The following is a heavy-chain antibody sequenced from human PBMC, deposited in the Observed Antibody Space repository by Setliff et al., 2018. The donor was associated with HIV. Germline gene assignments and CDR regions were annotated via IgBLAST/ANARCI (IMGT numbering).Heavy chain of an antibody. V-gene: IGHV4-61*09. CDR3: ARGARLLAGYSDRWDYYYMAV. CDR2: IYTSGST. D-gene: IGHD6-13*01. CDR1: GGSISSGSYY. Sequence: SETLSLTCTVSGGSISSGSYYWSWIRQPAGKGLEWIGHIYTSGSTHYNPSLKSRFTISVDTSKNQFSLKVNSVTAADTAVYYCARGARLLAGYSDRWDYYYMAVWGKGTTVTVSS. J-gene: IGHJ6*03.